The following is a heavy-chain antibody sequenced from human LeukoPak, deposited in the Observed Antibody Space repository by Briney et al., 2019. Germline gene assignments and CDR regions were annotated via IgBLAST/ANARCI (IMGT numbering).Heavy chain of an antibody. Sequence: PSETLSLTCTVSGGSISSYYWSWIRQPPGKGLEWIGYIYYSGSTNYNPYLKSRVTISVDTSKNQLSLKLSSVTAADTAVYYCARLVRGARTYYFDYWGQGTLVTISS. V-gene: IGHV4-59*08. CDR2: IYYSGST. J-gene: IGHJ4*02. CDR1: GGSISSYY. CDR3: ARLVRGARTYYFDY. D-gene: IGHD3-10*01.